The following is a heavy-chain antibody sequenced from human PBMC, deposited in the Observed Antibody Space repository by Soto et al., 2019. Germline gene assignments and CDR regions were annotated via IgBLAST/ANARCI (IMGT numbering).Heavy chain of an antibody. Sequence: EVQLLESGGGLVQPGASLRLSCAASGFTFGNYALSLVRQAPGKGLEWVSAIGASGASIFYADSVKGRFTISRNNSKNMLYLKMTSLRVEDAAIYYCAKCYMNRNCLDPWWHGTLVTDSS. D-gene: IGHD3-16*02. CDR2: IGASGASI. V-gene: IGHV3-23*01. CDR1: GFTFGNYA. CDR3: AKCYMNRNCLDP. J-gene: IGHJ5*02.